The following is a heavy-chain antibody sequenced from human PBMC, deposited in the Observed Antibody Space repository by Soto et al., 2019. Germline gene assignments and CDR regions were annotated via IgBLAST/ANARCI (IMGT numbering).Heavy chain of an antibody. D-gene: IGHD1-1*01. CDR3: ATTCEGAYNGGYY. V-gene: IGHV3-53*04. J-gene: IGHJ4*02. CDR2: IYSDGTT. CDR1: GFTVSRNY. Sequence: EVQLVESGGGLVQPGGSLRLSCAASGFTVSRNYMSWVRQAPGKGLEWVSVIYSDGTTYYTDSVKGRFTISRHNSKNTLYLRMNSLRAEDSAVYYCATTCEGAYNGGYYWGQGSLVTVAS.